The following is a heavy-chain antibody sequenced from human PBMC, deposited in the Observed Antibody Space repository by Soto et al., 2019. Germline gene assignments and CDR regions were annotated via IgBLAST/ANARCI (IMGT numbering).Heavy chain of an antibody. CDR3: ARAKGAYCSGGSCSLDAFDI. Sequence: SETLSLTCTVSGGSISSGGYYWSWIRQHPGKSLEWIGYIYYSGSTYYNPSLKSRVTISVDTSKNQFSLKLSSVTAADTAVYYCARAKGAYCSGGSCSLDAFDIWGQGTMVTVSS. CDR1: GGSISSGGYY. J-gene: IGHJ3*02. V-gene: IGHV4-31*03. CDR2: IYYSGST. D-gene: IGHD2-15*01.